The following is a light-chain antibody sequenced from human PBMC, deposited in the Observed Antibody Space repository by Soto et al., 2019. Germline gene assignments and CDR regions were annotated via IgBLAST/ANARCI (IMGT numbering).Light chain of an antibody. J-gene: IGKJ2*01. Sequence: DIQMTQSPSTLSASVGDRVIITCRASQTISTWLAWYQQKPGKAPKILIYDASSLESGVPSRFSGRGSGTEFTLTISSLQPDDCATYYCHTYNSYSLHTFGQGTKLEIK. V-gene: IGKV1-5*01. CDR1: QTISTW. CDR3: HTYNSYSLHT. CDR2: DAS.